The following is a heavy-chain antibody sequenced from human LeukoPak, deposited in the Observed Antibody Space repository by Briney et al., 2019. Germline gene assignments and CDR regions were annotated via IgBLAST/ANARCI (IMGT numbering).Heavy chain of an antibody. J-gene: IGHJ4*02. V-gene: IGHV3-9*01. CDR1: GFTFSSYS. CDR3: AKAPGYCSGGSCYAFDY. CDR2: ISWNSGSI. Sequence: PGGSLRLSCAASGFTFSSYSMNWVRQAPGKGLEWVSGISWNSGSIGYADSVKGRFTISRDNAKNSLYLQMNSLRAEDTALYYCAKAPGYCSGGSCYAFDYWGQGTLVTVSS. D-gene: IGHD2-15*01.